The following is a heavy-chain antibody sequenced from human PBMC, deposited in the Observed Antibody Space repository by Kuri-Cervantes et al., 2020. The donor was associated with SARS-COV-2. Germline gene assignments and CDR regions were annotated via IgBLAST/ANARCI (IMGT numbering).Heavy chain of an antibody. CDR3: ARIEFGFWSGYSGYYYGMDV. J-gene: IGHJ6*02. CDR1: GYTFTSYG. V-gene: IGHV1-18*04. CDR2: ISAYNGNT. Sequence: ASVKVSCKASGYTFTSYGISWVRQAPGQGLEWMGWISAYNGNTNYAQKLQGRVTMTTDTSTSTAYMELSSLRSEDTATYYCARIEFGFWSGYSGYYYGMDVWGQGTTVTVSS. D-gene: IGHD3-3*01.